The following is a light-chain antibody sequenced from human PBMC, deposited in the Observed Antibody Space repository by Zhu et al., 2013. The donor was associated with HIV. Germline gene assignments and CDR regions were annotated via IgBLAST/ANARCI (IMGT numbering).Light chain of an antibody. V-gene: IGKV3-20*01. CDR2: DAS. Sequence: EIVLTQSPGTLSLSPGERATLSCRASQYVNSNLAWYQQKPGQAPRLLISDASNRATGIPDRFTGRGSGRDFSLTISRLEPEDFAVYHCQQYLTSPFTFGQGTKLEIK. J-gene: IGKJ2*01. CDR3: QQYLTSPFT. CDR1: QYVNSN.